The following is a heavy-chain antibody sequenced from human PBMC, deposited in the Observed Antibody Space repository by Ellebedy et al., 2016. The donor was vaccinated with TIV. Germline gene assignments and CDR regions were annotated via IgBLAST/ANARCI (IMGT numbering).Heavy chain of an antibody. CDR3: AKPRDSSRWYGFDY. J-gene: IGHJ4*02. D-gene: IGHD6-13*01. CDR1: GFTFSSYW. V-gene: IGHV3-7*03. Sequence: GESLKISXAASGFTFSSYWMSWVRQAPGKGLEWVANIKQDGSEKYYVDSVKGRFTISRDNSKSTVYLQMNSLRAEDTAVYYCAKPRDSSRWYGFDYWGQGTLVTVSS. CDR2: IKQDGSEK.